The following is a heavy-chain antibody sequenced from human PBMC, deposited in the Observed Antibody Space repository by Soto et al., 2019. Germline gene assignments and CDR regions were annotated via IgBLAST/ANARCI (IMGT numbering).Heavy chain of an antibody. V-gene: IGHV4-34*01. CDR1: GGSFSGYY. CDR2: INHSGST. Sequence: SETLSPTCAVYGGSFSGYYWSWIRQPPGKGLEWIGEINHSGSTNYNPSLKSRVTISVDTSKNQFSLKLSSVTAADTAVYYCARVPYDSSGYYYSYYFDYWGQGTLVTVSS. D-gene: IGHD3-22*01. J-gene: IGHJ4*02. CDR3: ARVPYDSSGYYYSYYFDY.